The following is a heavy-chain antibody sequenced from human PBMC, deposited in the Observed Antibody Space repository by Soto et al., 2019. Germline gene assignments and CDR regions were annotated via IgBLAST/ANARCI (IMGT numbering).Heavy chain of an antibody. J-gene: IGHJ6*02. D-gene: IGHD6-6*01. Sequence: ASVKVSCKASGGTFSSYAISWVRQAPGQGLEWMGGIIPIFGTANYAQKFQGRVTITADESTSTAYMELSSLRSEDTAVYYCARASIAARRGGWSDDVTYYYYGMDVWGQGTTVTVSS. CDR2: IIPIFGTA. CDR3: ARASIAARRGGWSDDVTYYYYGMDV. CDR1: GGTFSSYA. V-gene: IGHV1-69*13.